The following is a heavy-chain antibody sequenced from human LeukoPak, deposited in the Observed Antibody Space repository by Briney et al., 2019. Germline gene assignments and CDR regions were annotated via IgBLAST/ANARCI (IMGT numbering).Heavy chain of an antibody. D-gene: IGHD6-6*01. CDR3: ARNDIAARRGSDY. J-gene: IGHJ4*02. CDR1: GGSISDYY. CDR2: INHSGST. V-gene: IGHV4-34*01. Sequence: SETLSLTCTVSGGSISDYYWSWIRQPPGKGLEWIGEINHSGSTNYNPSLKSRVTISVDTSKNQFSLKLSSVTAADTAVYYCARNDIAARRGSDYWGQGTLVTVSS.